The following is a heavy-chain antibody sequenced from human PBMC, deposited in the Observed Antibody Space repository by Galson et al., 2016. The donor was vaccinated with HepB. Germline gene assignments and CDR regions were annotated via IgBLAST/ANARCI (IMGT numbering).Heavy chain of an antibody. J-gene: IGHJ4*02. CDR3: ATSYDYGDYYAY. Sequence: SLRLSCAASGFTFSRYSMNWVRQAPGKGREWVSYISTSSNTIYYADSAKGRFTISRDNAKNSLYLQMNSLRDEDPDVYYCATSYDYGDYYAYWGQGTLVDVAS. CDR1: GFTFSRYS. CDR2: ISTSSNTI. V-gene: IGHV3-48*02. D-gene: IGHD4-17*01.